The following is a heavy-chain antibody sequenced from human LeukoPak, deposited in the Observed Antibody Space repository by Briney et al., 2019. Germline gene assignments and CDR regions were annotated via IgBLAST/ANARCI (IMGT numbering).Heavy chain of an antibody. Sequence: GGPLRLSCAASGFTFSSYAMSWVRQAPGKGLEWVSAISGSGGSTYYADSVKGRFTISRDNSKNTLYLQMNSLRAEDTAVYYCAKPHVLRFLEWLLYPAYFDYWGQGTLVTVSS. CDR3: AKPHVLRFLEWLLYPAYFDY. CDR2: ISGSGGST. D-gene: IGHD3-3*01. CDR1: GFTFSSYA. V-gene: IGHV3-23*01. J-gene: IGHJ4*02.